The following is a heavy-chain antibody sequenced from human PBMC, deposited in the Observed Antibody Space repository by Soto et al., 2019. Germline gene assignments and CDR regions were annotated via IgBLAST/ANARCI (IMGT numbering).Heavy chain of an antibody. J-gene: IGHJ5*02. Sequence: QVQLQESGPGLVKPSQTLSLTCTVSGAAMKSGAYYWSWVRQPPGKGLAWIGYIYHNGRTYNNPSLISRVTMSLDTSKNQFSLNLTSVTAADTAVYYCARVSATGTRWFDPWSLATLVTVSS. D-gene: IGHD6-13*01. CDR3: ARVSATGTRWFDP. CDR2: IYHNGRT. CDR1: GAAMKSGAYY. V-gene: IGHV4-31*03.